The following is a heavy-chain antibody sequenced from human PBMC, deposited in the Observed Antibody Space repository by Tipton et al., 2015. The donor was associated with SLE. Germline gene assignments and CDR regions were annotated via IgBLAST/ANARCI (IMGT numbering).Heavy chain of an antibody. CDR3: VRALTFLDAFDI. J-gene: IGHJ3*02. CDR2: ISYDGSNK. V-gene: IGHV3-30*04. Sequence: SLRLSCAASGFTFSSYVMYWVRQAPGKGLEWVAVISYDGSNKYYADSVKGRFTISRDNSKNTLYLQMNSLRAEDTAVYYCVRALTFLDAFDIWGQGTMVTVSS. CDR1: GFTFSSYV.